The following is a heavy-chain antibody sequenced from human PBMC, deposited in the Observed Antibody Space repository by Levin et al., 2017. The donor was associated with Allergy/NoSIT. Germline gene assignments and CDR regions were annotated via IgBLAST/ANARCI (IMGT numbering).Heavy chain of an antibody. D-gene: IGHD2-21*02. J-gene: IGHJ4*02. CDR1: GYSFTGYY. V-gene: IGHV1-2*06. Sequence: ASLKVSCKASGYSFTGYYMHWVRQAPGQGLEWMGRINPNSGDTDYAQKFQGRVTMTRDTSISTAYMELRRLRSDDTAVYYCARSLGVTREYWGQGTLVTVSS. CDR2: INPNSGDT. CDR3: ARSLGVTREY.